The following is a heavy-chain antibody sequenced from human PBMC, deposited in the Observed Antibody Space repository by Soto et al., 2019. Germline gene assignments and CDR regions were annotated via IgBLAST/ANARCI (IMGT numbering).Heavy chain of an antibody. Sequence: PSETLSLTCTVSGGSISTYYWSWVRQPPGKGLEWIGYIYHSGSTNYNPSLESRVTMSVDTSKNQFSLKLSSVTAADTAVYYCARHPGYYDVLTGYSTYYFDSWGQGTLVTVSS. D-gene: IGHD3-9*01. CDR1: GGSISTYY. CDR2: IYHSGST. J-gene: IGHJ4*02. CDR3: ARHPGYYDVLTGYSTYYFDS. V-gene: IGHV4-59*08.